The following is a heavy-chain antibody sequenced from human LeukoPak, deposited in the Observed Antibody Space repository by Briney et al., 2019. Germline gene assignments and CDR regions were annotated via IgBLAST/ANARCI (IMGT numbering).Heavy chain of an antibody. J-gene: IGHJ4*02. Sequence: GASVKVSCKASGYTFTSYYMHWVRQAPGQGLEWMGIINPSGGNTGYAQKFQGRVTMTRDTSTSTVYMELSSLRSEDTAVYYCARSARDCSGISCYSDYWGQGTLVTVSS. V-gene: IGHV1-46*01. D-gene: IGHD2-15*01. CDR2: INPSGGNT. CDR1: GYTFTSYY. CDR3: ARSARDCSGISCYSDY.